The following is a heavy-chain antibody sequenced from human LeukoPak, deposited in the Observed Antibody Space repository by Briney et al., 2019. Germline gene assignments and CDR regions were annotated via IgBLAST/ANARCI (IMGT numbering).Heavy chain of an antibody. CDR3: ARAVMVRGFDAFDI. D-gene: IGHD3-10*01. Sequence: PGGSLRLSCAASGFTFSSYAMHWVRQAPGKGLEWVAVISYDGSNKYYADSVKGRFTISRDNSKNTLYLQMNSLRAEDTAVYYCARAVMVRGFDAFDIWGQGTMVTVSS. CDR2: ISYDGSNK. J-gene: IGHJ3*02. CDR1: GFTFSSYA. V-gene: IGHV3-30-3*01.